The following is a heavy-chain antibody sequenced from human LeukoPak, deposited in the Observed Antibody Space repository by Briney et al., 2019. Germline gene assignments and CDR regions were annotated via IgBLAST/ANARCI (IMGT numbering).Heavy chain of an antibody. V-gene: IGHV1-46*01. D-gene: IGHD3-22*01. CDR2: INPSGGST. Sequence: ASVKVSCKASGYTFTSYNMHWVRQAPGQGLEWMGIINPSGGSTSYAQKFQGRVTMTRDTSTSTVYMELSSLRSEDTAVYYCAHSNYYDSSGYYYFEYWGQGTLVTVSS. CDR1: GYTFTSYN. J-gene: IGHJ4*02. CDR3: AHSNYYDSSGYYYFEY.